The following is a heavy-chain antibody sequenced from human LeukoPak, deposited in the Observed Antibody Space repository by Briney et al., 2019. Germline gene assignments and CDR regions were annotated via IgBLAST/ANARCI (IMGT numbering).Heavy chain of an antibody. D-gene: IGHD5-12*01. CDR2: FIPNFGTA. CDR3: ASPRRGDDFSRYFYYGMDV. J-gene: IGHJ6*02. CDR1: GDTFNTFA. Sequence: VASVKVSCKASGDTFNTFAISWVRQAPGQGLEWMGGFIPNFGTANYAQKFQGRVTITADESTSTAYMELSSLRSDDTAVYYCASPRRGDDFSRYFYYGMDVWGQGTTVIVSS. V-gene: IGHV1-69*13.